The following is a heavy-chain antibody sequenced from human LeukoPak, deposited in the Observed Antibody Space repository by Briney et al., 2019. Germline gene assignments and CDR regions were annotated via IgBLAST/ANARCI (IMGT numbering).Heavy chain of an antibody. J-gene: IGHJ2*01. V-gene: IGHV3-74*01. D-gene: IGHD2-21*02. CDR3: TRAAWCADDCYWYFDL. CDR1: GFTFSRYW. CDR2: LNSDGSDT. Sequence: PGGSLRLSCAASGFTFSRYWMHWVRQAPGKGLVWVSRLNSDGSDTRYADSVKGRFTISRDNAKNTFYLQMNSLRAEDTAVYYCTRAAWCADDCYWYFDLWGRGTLVTVSS.